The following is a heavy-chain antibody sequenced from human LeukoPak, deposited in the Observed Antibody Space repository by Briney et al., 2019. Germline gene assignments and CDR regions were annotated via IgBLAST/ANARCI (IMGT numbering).Heavy chain of an antibody. V-gene: IGHV5-51*01. D-gene: IGHD3-9*01. J-gene: IGHJ3*02. CDR1: GYRFTSYW. CDR3: ARRDYDILTGQSQNAFDI. Sequence: GESLKISCKGSGYRFTSYWIGWVRQMPGKGLEWMGIIYPGDSETSYSPSFQGQVTISADKSIITAYLQWSSLKASDTAMYYCARRDYDILTGQSQNAFDIWGQGTMVTVSS. CDR2: IYPGDSET.